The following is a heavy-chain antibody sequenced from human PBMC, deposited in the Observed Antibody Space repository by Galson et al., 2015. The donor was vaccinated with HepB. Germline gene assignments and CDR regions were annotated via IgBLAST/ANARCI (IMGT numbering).Heavy chain of an antibody. Sequence: LRLSCAASGFTFSNYAMSWVRQAPGKGLEWVSGISGSGGGTYYADSVKGRFTISRDNSKNTLYLQMNSLRAEDTAIYYCAKGDYYGYGYFDYWGQGTLVTVSS. V-gene: IGHV3-23*01. CDR2: ISGSGGGT. CDR1: GFTFSNYA. J-gene: IGHJ4*02. D-gene: IGHD3-10*01. CDR3: AKGDYYGYGYFDY.